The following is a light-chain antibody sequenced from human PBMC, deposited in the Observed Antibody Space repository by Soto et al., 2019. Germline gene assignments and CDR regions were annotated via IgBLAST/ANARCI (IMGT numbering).Light chain of an antibody. V-gene: IGKV3-20*01. Sequence: EIVLTQSPGTLSLSPGERATLSCRASQSVSSSYLAWYQQKPGQAPRLLIYGASSRATGIPDRFSGSGSGTEFTLHISRMESEDLAVYYCQQYGSSPGTFGQGTKVEIK. CDR2: GAS. CDR1: QSVSSSY. J-gene: IGKJ1*01. CDR3: QQYGSSPGT.